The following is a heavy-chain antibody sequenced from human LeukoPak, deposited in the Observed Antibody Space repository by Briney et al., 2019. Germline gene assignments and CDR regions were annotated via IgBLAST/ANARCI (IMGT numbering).Heavy chain of an antibody. CDR1: GFTFSSYW. J-gene: IGHJ4*02. D-gene: IGHD2-15*01. V-gene: IGHV3-7*01. Sequence: PGGSLRLSCAASGFTFSSYWMSWVRQAPGKGLEWVANIKQDGSEKYYVDSVKGRFTISRDNAKNSLYLQMNSLRAEDTAVYYCARDREEYCSGGSCYLNYWGQGTLVTVSS. CDR3: ARDREEYCSGGSCYLNY. CDR2: IKQDGSEK.